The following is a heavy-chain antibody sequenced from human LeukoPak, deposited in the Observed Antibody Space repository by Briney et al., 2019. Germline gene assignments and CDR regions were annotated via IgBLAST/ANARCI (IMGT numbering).Heavy chain of an antibody. V-gene: IGHV3-74*01. Sequence: PGGSLRLSCVASGFTFSNYWMHWVRQPPGKGLVWVSRIYVDGRTTNYADSVKGRFTISRDNAKNTVYLEMNSLSVEDTATYYCIRVSRSPALGGREPRVTVTS. CDR3: IRVSRSPAL. CDR2: IYVDGRTT. CDR1: GFTFSNYW. J-gene: IGHJ4*02.